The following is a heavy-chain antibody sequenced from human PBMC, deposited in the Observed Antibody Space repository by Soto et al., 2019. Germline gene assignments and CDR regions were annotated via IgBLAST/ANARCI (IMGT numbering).Heavy chain of an antibody. CDR1: GGSFSGYY. Sequence: QVQLQQWGAGLLKPSETLSLTCAVYGGSFSGYYWNWIRQPPGKGLEWIGEINRSGSTNYNPSLKSRVTLSVDTSKNQCSLKLSSVTAAATAVYYCARGWGRIFDYWGQGTLVTVSS. CDR2: INRSGST. CDR3: ARGWGRIFDY. J-gene: IGHJ4*02. V-gene: IGHV4-34*01. D-gene: IGHD7-27*01.